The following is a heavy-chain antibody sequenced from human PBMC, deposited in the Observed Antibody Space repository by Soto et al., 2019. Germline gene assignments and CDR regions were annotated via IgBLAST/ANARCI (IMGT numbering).Heavy chain of an antibody. V-gene: IGHV3-30-3*01. D-gene: IGHD2-2*01. Sequence: GGSLRLSCAASGFTFSSYAMHWVRQAPGKGLEWVAVISYDGSNKYYADSVKGRFTISRDNSKNSLYLQMNSLRAEDTAVYYCARYCSSTSCHDAFDIWGQGTMVTVSS. CDR1: GFTFSSYA. CDR3: ARYCSSTSCHDAFDI. J-gene: IGHJ3*02. CDR2: ISYDGSNK.